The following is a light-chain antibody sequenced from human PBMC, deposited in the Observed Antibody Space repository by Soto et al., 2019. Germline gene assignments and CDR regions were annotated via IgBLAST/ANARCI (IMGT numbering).Light chain of an antibody. CDR3: SSYTSSSTLVL. CDR2: GNS. J-gene: IGLJ2*01. Sequence: QSVLTQPPSVSGAPGQRVTISCTGSSSNIGAGYDVHWYQQLPGTAPKLLIYGNSNRPSGVPDRFSGSKSGTSASLAITGLQAEDEADYYCSSYTSSSTLVLFGGGTKVTVL. CDR1: SSNIGAGYD. V-gene: IGLV1-40*01.